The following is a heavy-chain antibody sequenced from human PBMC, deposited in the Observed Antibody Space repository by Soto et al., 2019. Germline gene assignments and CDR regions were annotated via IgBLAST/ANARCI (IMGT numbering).Heavy chain of an antibody. D-gene: IGHD3-10*01. CDR2: IDPSDSYT. CDR1: GYSFTSYW. CDR3: ARQPPYDYGSGRGYGMDV. V-gene: IGHV5-10-1*01. Sequence: PGESLKISCKGSGYSFTSYWISWVRQMPGKGLEWMGRIDPSDSYTNYSPSFQGHVTISADKSISTAYLQWSSLKASDTAMYYCARQPPYDYGSGRGYGMDVWGQGTTVTVSS. J-gene: IGHJ6*02.